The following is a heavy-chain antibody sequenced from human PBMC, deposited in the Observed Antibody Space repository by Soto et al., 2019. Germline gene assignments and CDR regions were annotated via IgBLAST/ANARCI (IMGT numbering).Heavy chain of an antibody. Sequence: ASVKVSCKASGYTFTSYAMHWVRQAPGQGLEWMGWISAHNGNTNYAQKLQGRVTMTTDTSTSTAYMELRSLRSDDTAVYYCARDPALGGPFDYWGQGTLVTVSS. CDR1: GYTFTSYA. V-gene: IGHV1-18*01. D-gene: IGHD3-16*01. CDR3: ARDPALGGPFDY. J-gene: IGHJ4*02. CDR2: ISAHNGNT.